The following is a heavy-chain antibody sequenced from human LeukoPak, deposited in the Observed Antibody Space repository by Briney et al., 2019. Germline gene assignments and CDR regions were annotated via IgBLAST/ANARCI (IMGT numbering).Heavy chain of an antibody. CDR1: GFTFSSYE. V-gene: IGHV3-48*03. J-gene: IGHJ4*02. CDR2: TSSGGSTM. Sequence: PGGSLRLSCAASGFTFSSYEMNWFRQAPGKGLEWISYTSSGGSTMYYADSVKGRFTISRDNAKNSLSLQMDSLRADDTAVYYCARDPDAVASHLDYWGQGTLVTVSS. CDR3: ARDPDAVASHLDY.